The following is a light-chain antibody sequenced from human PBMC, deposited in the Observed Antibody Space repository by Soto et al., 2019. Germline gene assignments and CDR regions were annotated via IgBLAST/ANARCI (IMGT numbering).Light chain of an antibody. V-gene: IGKV3-20*01. CDR2: GAS. J-gene: IGKJ1*01. CDR3: QQYGSSLWP. Sequence: EIVLTQSPGTLSLSPGERATLSCRASQSVSSSYLAWYQQKPGQAPRLLIYGASSRATGIPDRFSGSGSGTDFTLTISRLEPLYFAVYYCQQYGSSLWPFGQVTEV. CDR1: QSVSSSY.